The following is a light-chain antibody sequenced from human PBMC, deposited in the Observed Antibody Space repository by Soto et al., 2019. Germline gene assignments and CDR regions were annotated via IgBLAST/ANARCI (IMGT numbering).Light chain of an antibody. V-gene: IGKV3-15*01. CDR1: QSVSSN. Sequence: EIVMTQSPATLSVSTGERATLSCRASQSVSSNLAWYQQKPGQAPRLLIYGASTRATGIPARFSGSGSGTEFTLTISSLQSEDFAVDYCQQYNNWWTFGQGTKVEIK. CDR3: QQYNNWWT. CDR2: GAS. J-gene: IGKJ1*01.